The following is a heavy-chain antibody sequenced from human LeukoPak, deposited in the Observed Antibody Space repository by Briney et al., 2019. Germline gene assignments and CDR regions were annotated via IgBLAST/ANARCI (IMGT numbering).Heavy chain of an antibody. CDR2: ISSNGGST. CDR1: GFTFSSYA. D-gene: IGHD2-2*01. CDR3: AKPKYCSSTSCSDFFDY. J-gene: IGHJ4*02. V-gene: IGHV3-64*04. Sequence: GALRLSCSASGFTFSSYAMHWVRQAPGKGLEYVSAISSNGGSTYYADSVKGRFTISRDNSKNTLYLQINSLRAEDTAVYYCAKPKYCSSTSCSDFFDYWGQGTLVTVSS.